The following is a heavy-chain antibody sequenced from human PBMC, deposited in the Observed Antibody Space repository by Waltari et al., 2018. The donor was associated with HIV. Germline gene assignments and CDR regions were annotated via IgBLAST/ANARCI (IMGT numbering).Heavy chain of an antibody. CDR2: INQDGSEK. Sequence: EVQLVESGGGLVQPGGSLRLSCAASGFTFSNFWMSWVRQAPGKGLGWLANINQDGSEKYYVDSVKGRFTISRDNAKNSLYLQMNSLRAEDTAVYYCASPSIRAGMDVWGQGTTVTVSS. D-gene: IGHD2-2*02. CDR1: GFTFSNFW. V-gene: IGHV3-7*01. J-gene: IGHJ6*02. CDR3: ASPSIRAGMDV.